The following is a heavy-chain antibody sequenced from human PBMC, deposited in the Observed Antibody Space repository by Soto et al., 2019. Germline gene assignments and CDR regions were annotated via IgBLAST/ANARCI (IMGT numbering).Heavy chain of an antibody. D-gene: IGHD3-22*01. CDR3: ATFPPAYYYDSSDYFQFDY. V-gene: IGHV1-24*01. J-gene: IGHJ4*02. CDR2: FDPEDGET. Sequence: ASVKVSCKVSGYTLTELSMHWVRQAPGKGLEWMGGFDPEDGETIYAQKFQGRVTMTEDTSTDTAYMELSSLRSEDTAVYYCATFPPAYYYDSSDYFQFDYWGQGALVTAPQ. CDR1: GYTLTELS.